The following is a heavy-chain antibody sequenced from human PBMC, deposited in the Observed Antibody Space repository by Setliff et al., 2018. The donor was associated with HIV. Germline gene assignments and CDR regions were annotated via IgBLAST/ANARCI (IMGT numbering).Heavy chain of an antibody. CDR1: GGSISSSSYY. CDR3: ARGDYVWGSYRYNPNDY. V-gene: IGHV4-30-4*08. J-gene: IGHJ4*02. D-gene: IGHD3-16*02. Sequence: PSETLSLTCTVSGGSISSSSYYWGWIRQSPGKGLEWIGYIYYSGSTYYNPSLKSRVTISVDTSKNQFSLKLSSVTAADTAVYYCARGDYVWGSYRYNPNDYWGQGTLVTVSS. CDR2: IYYSGST.